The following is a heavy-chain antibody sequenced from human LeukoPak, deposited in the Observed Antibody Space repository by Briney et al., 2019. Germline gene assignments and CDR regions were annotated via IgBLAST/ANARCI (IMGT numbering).Heavy chain of an antibody. CDR1: GGSISSTNY. D-gene: IGHD5-12*01. CDR2: IYYSGTT. J-gene: IGHJ4*02. Sequence: PSETLSLTCTVSGGSISSTNYWDWFRQPPRKELEWIGSIYYSGTTYYNPSLKSRVTISVDTSKNQFSLKLSSVTAADTAVYYCARTHSGYDPIDYWGQGTLVIVSS. V-gene: IGHV4-39*07. CDR3: ARTHSGYDPIDY.